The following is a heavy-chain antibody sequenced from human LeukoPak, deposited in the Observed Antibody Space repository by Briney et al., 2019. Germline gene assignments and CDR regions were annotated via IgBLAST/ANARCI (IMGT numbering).Heavy chain of an antibody. V-gene: IGHV3-53*01. J-gene: IGHJ4*02. CDR1: GFTFSTYA. Sequence: GGSLRLSCAASGFTFSTYAMSWVRQAPGKGLEWVSVIYSGGSTYYADSVKGRFTISRDNSKNTLYLQMNSLRAEDTAVYYCARDRLGFDYWGQGTLVTVSS. CDR2: IYSGGST. D-gene: IGHD3-22*01. CDR3: ARDRLGFDY.